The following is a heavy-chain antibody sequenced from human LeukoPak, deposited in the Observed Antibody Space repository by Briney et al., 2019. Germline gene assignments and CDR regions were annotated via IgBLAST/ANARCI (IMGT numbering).Heavy chain of an antibody. D-gene: IGHD6-13*01. CDR3: ARCIAAAGTSSLYYYYGMDV. J-gene: IGHJ6*02. CDR2: IYYSGST. V-gene: IGHV4-59*01. Sequence: SETLSLTCTVSGGSISSYYWSWIRQPPGKGLEWILYIYYSGSTNYNPSLKSRVTISVDTSKNQFSLKLSSVTAADTAVYYCARCIAAAGTSSLYYYYGMDVWGQGTTVTVSS. CDR1: GGSISSYY.